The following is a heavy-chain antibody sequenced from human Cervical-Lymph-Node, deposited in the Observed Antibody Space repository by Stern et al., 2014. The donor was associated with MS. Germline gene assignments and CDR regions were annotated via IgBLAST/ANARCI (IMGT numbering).Heavy chain of an antibody. CDR3: ARHLIDAGSYYYFDY. D-gene: IGHD1-26*01. CDR1: GYTFTSYW. J-gene: IGHJ4*02. V-gene: IGHV5-51*01. CDR2: TYPANSDT. Sequence: VQLVQSGAAVKKPGESLKISCRVSGYTFTSYWIGWVRQMPGKGLEWMGITYPANSDTRYSQSFGGPVTISADKSISTAFLQWNSLKASDTAMYYCARHLIDAGSYYYFDYWGQGTLVTVSS.